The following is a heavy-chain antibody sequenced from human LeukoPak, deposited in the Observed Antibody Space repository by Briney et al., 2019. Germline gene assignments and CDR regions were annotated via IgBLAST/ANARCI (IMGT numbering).Heavy chain of an antibody. CDR2: MNPESGNT. CDR1: RYTFTSYD. J-gene: IGHJ4*02. CDR3: TRGSHRGYCTTSDCYTVDF. D-gene: IGHD2-8*01. V-gene: IGHV1-8*01. Sequence: GASVKVSCKAARYTFTSYDINWVRQAPGQGLEWMGWMNPESGNTGCAQKFQGRVTMTSNTSINTAYMELGGLTSDDTAIYFCTRGSHRGYCTTSDCYTVDFWGQGTLVSVSS.